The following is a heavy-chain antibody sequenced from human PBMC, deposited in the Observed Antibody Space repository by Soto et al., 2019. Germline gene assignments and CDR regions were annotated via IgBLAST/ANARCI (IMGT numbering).Heavy chain of an antibody. V-gene: IGHV4-59*08. CDR1: GGSISSYY. J-gene: IGHJ3*02. Sequence: TSETLSLTCTVSGGSISSYYWSWIRQPPGKGLEWIGYIYYSGSTNYNPSLKSRVTISVDTSKNQFSLKLSSVTAADTAVYYCAGLESPDYAFDIWGQGTMVTVSS. CDR2: IYYSGST. CDR3: AGLESPDYAFDI.